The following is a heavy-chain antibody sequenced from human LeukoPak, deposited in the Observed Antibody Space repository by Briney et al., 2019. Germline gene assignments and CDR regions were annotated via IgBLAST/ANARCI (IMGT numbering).Heavy chain of an antibody. CDR1: GGSISSSNYY. D-gene: IGHD4-23*01. V-gene: IGHV4-39*02. J-gene: IGHJ6*03. CDR3: ARDRYGGNSVGSSYYYYYYMDV. CDR2: IYYSGST. Sequence: SETLSLTCTVSGGSISSSNYYWGWIRQPPGKGLEWIGSIYYSGSTYYNPSLKSRVTISVDTSKGQFSLKLNSVTAADTAVYYCARDRYGGNSVGSSYYYYYYMDVWGKGTTVTVSS.